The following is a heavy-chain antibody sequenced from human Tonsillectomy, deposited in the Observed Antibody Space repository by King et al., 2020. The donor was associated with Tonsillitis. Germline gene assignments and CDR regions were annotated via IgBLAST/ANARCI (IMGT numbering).Heavy chain of an antibody. D-gene: IGHD5-18*01. J-gene: IGHJ4*02. V-gene: IGHV3-53*01. Sequence: VQLVESGGGLIQPGGSPRLSCAASGFTVSRKYMSWVRQAPGKGLEWVSVIYSSGTTHYADSVKGRFTLSSDNSKNTLYLQMNSLRAEDTAVYYCAGAGYNYGKDRPYYFDYWGLGTLVTVSS. CDR2: IYSSGTT. CDR3: AGAGYNYGKDRPYYFDY. CDR1: GFTVSRKY.